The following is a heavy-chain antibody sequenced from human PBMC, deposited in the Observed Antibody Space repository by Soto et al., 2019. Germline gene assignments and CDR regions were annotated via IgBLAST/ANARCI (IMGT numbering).Heavy chain of an antibody. CDR3: ARRLSGYILGRARANDSDP. V-gene: IGHV2-5*02. Sequence: QITLKESGPTLVRPTQTLTLTCTFSGFSLSTTGVGVGWIRQPPGKALEWLALIDWDDDKRYSPSLKSRLTNTKDTSENVMIQTITNRDPVDTATYYCARRLSGYILGRARANDSDPGCQGTVVSVSS. D-gene: IGHD3-9*01. CDR2: IDWDDDK. CDR1: GFSLSTTGVG. J-gene: IGHJ5*02.